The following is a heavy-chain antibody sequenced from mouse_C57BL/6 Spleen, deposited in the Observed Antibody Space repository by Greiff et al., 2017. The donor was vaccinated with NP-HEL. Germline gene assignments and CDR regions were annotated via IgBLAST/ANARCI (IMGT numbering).Heavy chain of an antibody. CDR3: AEGPNYYGSSYVDY. J-gene: IGHJ2*01. D-gene: IGHD1-1*01. V-gene: IGHV1-55*01. Sequence: QVQLQQPGAELVKPGASVKMSCKASGYTFTSYWITWVKQRPGQGLEWIGDIYPGSGSTNYNEKFKSKATLTVDTSSSTAYMQLSSLTSEDSAVYYCAEGPNYYGSSYVDYWGQGTTLTVSS. CDR1: GYTFTSYW. CDR2: IYPGSGST.